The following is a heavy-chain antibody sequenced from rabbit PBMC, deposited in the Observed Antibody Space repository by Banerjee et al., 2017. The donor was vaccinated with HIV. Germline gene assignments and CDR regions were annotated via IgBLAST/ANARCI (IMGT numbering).Heavy chain of an antibody. Sequence: QEQLVESGGGLVQPGGSLKLSCKASGFDFSSHGVSWVRQAPGKGLEWIGYIDPVFGNTYYASWVNGRFTISSDDAQNTVDLQLNSLTAADTATYLCAGATSIYTFNFWGPGTLVTVS. J-gene: IGHJ6*01. CDR1: GFDFSSHG. CDR2: IDPVFGNT. V-gene: IGHV1S47*01. CDR3: AGATSIYTFNF. D-gene: IGHD2-1*01.